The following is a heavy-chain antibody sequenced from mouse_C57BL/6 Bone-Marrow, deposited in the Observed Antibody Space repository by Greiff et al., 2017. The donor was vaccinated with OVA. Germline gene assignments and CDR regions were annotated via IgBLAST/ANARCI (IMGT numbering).Heavy chain of an antibody. D-gene: IGHD1-1*01. CDR1: GFTFSSYA. CDR3: ARDLYGSSWYFDY. CDR2: ISDGGSYT. J-gene: IGHJ2*01. Sequence: DVKLVESGGGLVKPGGSLKLSCAASGFTFSSYAMSWVRQTPEKRLEWVATISDGGSYTYYPDNVKGRFTISRDNAKNNLYLQMSHLKSEDTAMYYCARDLYGSSWYFDYWGQGTTLTVSS. V-gene: IGHV5-4*01.